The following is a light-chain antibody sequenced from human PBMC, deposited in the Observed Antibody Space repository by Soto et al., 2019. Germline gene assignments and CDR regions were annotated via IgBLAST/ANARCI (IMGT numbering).Light chain of an antibody. V-gene: IGKV1-39*01. CDR1: QSISSY. CDR3: QQSYSTPRT. CDR2: AAS. Sequence: DIQMTKSPSSLSASVGDRVTITCRSSQSISSYLNWYQQKPGKAPKLLIYAASSLQSGVPSRFSGSGSGTDSTLTISSLQPEDFATYYCQQSYSTPRTFGQGTKVDIK. J-gene: IGKJ1*01.